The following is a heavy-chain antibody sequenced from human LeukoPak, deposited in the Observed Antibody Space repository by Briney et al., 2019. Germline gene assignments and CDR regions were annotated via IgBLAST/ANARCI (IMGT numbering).Heavy chain of an antibody. CDR2: IYTSGST. V-gene: IGHV4-61*02. Sequence: SQTLSLTCTVSGGSISSGSYYWSWIRQPAGKGLECIGRIYTSGSTNYNPSLKSRVTISVDTSKNQFSLKLSSVTAADTAVYYCARGYFWSGSRYGMDVWGQGTTVTVSS. J-gene: IGHJ6*02. CDR3: ARGYFWSGSRYGMDV. CDR1: GGSISSGSYY. D-gene: IGHD3-3*01.